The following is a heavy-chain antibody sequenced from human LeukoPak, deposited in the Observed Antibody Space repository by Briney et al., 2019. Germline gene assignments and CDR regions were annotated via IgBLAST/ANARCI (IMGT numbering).Heavy chain of an antibody. CDR1: GFSFSSYG. J-gene: IGHJ5*02. V-gene: IGHV3-33*01. Sequence: PGGSLRLSCAASGFSFSSYGMHWVRQAPGKGLEWVAIIWYDGSNKYYADSVKGRFTISRDNSKNTLYLQMNSLRAENTAVYYCARGERPYNWFDPWGQGTLVTVSS. CDR2: IWYDGSNK. D-gene: IGHD1-1*01. CDR3: ARGERPYNWFDP.